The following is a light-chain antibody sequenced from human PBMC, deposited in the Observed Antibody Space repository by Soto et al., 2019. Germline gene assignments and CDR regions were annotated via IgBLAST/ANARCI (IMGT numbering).Light chain of an antibody. CDR1: QTISSW. CDR2: KAS. J-gene: IGKJ1*01. CDR3: QQSSEATWT. Sequence: IHMTHSPSTLSVSLGDIVTMTFRAIQTISSWLAWYQQKPWKAPKLLIYKASTLKSGVPSRFSGSGSGTEFTLTISSLQPDDFATYYCQQSSEATWTFGQGTKVDIK. V-gene: IGKV1-5*03.